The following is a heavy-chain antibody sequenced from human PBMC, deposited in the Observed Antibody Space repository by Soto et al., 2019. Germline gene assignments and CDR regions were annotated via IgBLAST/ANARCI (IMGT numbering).Heavy chain of an antibody. CDR2: IYYTGNT. Sequence: SETLSLTCTVSGGSISSYYWSWIRQPPGKGLEWIGYIYYTGNTNYNPSLKSRVTISVDTSKNQFSLKLSSVTAADTAVYYCAGRQTGVFDYGGKGTLVTVSS. CDR3: AGRQTGVFDY. V-gene: IGHV4-59*01. J-gene: IGHJ4*02. CDR1: GGSISSYY.